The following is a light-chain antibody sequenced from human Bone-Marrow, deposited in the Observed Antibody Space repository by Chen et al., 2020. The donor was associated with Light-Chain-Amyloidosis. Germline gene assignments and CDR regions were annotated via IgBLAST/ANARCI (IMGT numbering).Light chain of an antibody. CDR2: RDT. Sequence: SYELTQPPSVSVSPGQTARITCSGDDLPTKYAYWYQQKPGQAPVLVIHRDTERPSGVSERISCSSSGTTATVTISGVQAEDEADYHCQSADSSGTYEVICGGGTKLTV. CDR1: DLPTKY. CDR3: QSADSSGTYEVI. V-gene: IGLV3-25*03. J-gene: IGLJ2*01.